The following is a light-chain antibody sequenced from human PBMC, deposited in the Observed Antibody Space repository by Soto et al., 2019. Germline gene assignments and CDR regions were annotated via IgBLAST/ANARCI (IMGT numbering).Light chain of an antibody. CDR1: QSVSSS. CDR2: DAS. Sequence: EIVLTQSPATLSLSPGERATLSCRASQSVSSSLAWYQQKPGQAPRLLIYDASNRATGIPARFSGSGSGTDFTLTSSSLEPEDVAVYYYQQRSNWPPYTFGQRTKLEIK. CDR3: QQRSNWPPYT. J-gene: IGKJ2*01. V-gene: IGKV3-11*01.